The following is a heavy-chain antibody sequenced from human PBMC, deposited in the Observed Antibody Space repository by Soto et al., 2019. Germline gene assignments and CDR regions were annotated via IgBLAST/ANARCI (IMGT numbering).Heavy chain of an antibody. CDR1: GFTFRSYG. CDR2: ISYDGSNK. D-gene: IGHD3-10*01. CDR3: AKDSSVLLWFGEPDADYGMDV. J-gene: IGHJ6*02. V-gene: IGHV3-30*18. Sequence: WGSLRLSCAASGFTFRSYGMHWVRQAPGKGLEWVAVISYDGSNKYYADSVKGRFTISRDNSKNTLYLQMNSLRAEDTAVYYCAKDSSVLLWFGEPDADYGMDVWGQGTTVTVSS.